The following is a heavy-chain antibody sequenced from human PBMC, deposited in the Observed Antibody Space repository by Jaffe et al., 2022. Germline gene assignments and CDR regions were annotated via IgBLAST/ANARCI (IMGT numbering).Heavy chain of an antibody. CDR1: GGSISSSNW. V-gene: IGHV4-4*02. CDR3: ASRTYDYIWGSYRPYDAFDI. Sequence: QVQLQESGPGLVKPSGTLSLTCAVSGGSISSSNWWSWVRQPPGKGLEWIGEIYHSGSTNYNPSLKSRVTISVDKSKNQFSLKLSSVTAADTAVYYCASRTYDYIWGSYRPYDAFDIWGQGTMVTVSS. D-gene: IGHD3-16*02. CDR2: IYHSGST. J-gene: IGHJ3*02.